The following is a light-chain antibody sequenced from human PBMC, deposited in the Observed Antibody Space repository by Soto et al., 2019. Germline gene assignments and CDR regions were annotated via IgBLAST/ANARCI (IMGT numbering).Light chain of an antibody. CDR1: QSVSSSY. V-gene: IGKV3-20*01. J-gene: IGKJ5*01. Sequence: IVLTHSPGTLSFSPGQRATLSCSSSQSVSSSYLAWYQQKPGQPPRLLIYGASSRATGIPDRFSGSGSGTDFTLTISRLEPEDFAVFYCQHYDSLPITFGQGTRLETK. CDR3: QHYDSLPIT. CDR2: GAS.